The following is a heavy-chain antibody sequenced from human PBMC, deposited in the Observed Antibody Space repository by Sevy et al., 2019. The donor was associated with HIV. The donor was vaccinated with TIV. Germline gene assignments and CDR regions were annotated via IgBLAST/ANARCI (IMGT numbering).Heavy chain of an antibody. D-gene: IGHD3-22*01. CDR3: ARSLGDYYDSSGYGYYYYYYGMDV. J-gene: IGHJ6*02. CDR1: GFTVSSNY. CDR2: IYSGGST. V-gene: IGHV3-66*01. Sequence: GGSLRLSCAASGFTVSSNYMSWVRQAPGKGLEWVSVIYSGGSTYYADSVKGRFTISRDNSKNTLYLQMNSLRAEDTAVYYCARSLGDYYDSSGYGYYYYYYGMDVWGQGTTVTVSS.